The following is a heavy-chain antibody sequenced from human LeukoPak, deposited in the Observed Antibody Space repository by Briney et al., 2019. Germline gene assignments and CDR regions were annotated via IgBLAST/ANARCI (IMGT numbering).Heavy chain of an antibody. CDR1: GYTFTSYG. D-gene: IGHD1-1*01. Sequence: GASVKVSCKASGYTFTSYGISWVRRAPGQGLEWMGWISAYNGNTNYAQKLQGRVTMTTDTSTSTAYMELRSLRSDDTAVYYCARVPGDNWNDDVGLHWFDPWGQGTLVTVSS. J-gene: IGHJ5*02. V-gene: IGHV1-18*04. CDR2: ISAYNGNT. CDR3: ARVPGDNWNDDVGLHWFDP.